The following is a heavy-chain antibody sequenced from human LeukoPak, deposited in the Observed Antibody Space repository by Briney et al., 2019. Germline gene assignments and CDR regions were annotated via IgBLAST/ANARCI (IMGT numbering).Heavy chain of an antibody. Sequence: GGCPRPSRAASGFTLCSYAMGRGRPAPGEGVGWGLAISGSGGSTYYADSVKGRFTISRDNSKNTLYLQMNSLRAEDTAVYYCAKGRLRSSGRPYFDYWGQGTLVTVSS. D-gene: IGHD3-22*01. CDR3: AKGRLRSSGRPYFDY. J-gene: IGHJ4*02. CDR2: ISGSGGST. V-gene: IGHV3-23*01. CDR1: GFTLCSYA.